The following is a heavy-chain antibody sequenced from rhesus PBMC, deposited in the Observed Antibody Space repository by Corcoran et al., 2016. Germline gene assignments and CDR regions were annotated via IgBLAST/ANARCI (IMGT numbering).Heavy chain of an antibody. Sequence: QLLLQESGPGLVKPSETLSVTCAVSGVSISSSYWSWIRQAPGKGLDWIGYIYGSGSSTNYNPSLKSRVTLSVDTSKNQLSLKLSSVNAADTAVYYCASAQDIAGSRYFDYWGQGVLVTVSS. J-gene: IGHJ4*01. V-gene: IGHV4-169*02. CDR3: ASAQDIAGSRYFDY. CDR2: IYGSGSST. CDR1: GVSISSSY. D-gene: IGHD5-36*01.